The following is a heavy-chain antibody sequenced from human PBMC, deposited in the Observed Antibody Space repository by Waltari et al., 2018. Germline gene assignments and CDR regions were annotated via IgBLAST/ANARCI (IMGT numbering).Heavy chain of an antibody. CDR1: GGTFSSYA. D-gene: IGHD1-26*01. V-gene: IGHV1-69*12. CDR3: ARGRVGATGIDY. CDR2: LLPILGTA. Sequence: QVQLVQSGAEVKKPGSSVKVSCKASGGTFSSYAISWVRQAPGQGLEWMGGLLPILGTANYAQKFQGRVTITADESTSTAYMERSSLRSEDTAVYYCARGRVGATGIDYWGQGTLVTVSS. J-gene: IGHJ4*02.